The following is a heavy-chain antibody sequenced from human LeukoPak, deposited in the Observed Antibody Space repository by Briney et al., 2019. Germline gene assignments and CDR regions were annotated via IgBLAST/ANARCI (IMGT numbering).Heavy chain of an antibody. CDR1: GGSFSGYY. D-gene: IGHD5-24*01. CDR2: INHSGSA. V-gene: IGHV4-34*01. CDR3: ARNHGYRPFDY. Sequence: SETLSLTCAVYGGSFSGYYWSWIRQPPGKGLEWIGEINHSGSANYNPSLKSRVTISVDTSKNQFSVKLSSVTAADTAVYYCARNHGYRPFDYWGQGTLVTVSS. J-gene: IGHJ4*02.